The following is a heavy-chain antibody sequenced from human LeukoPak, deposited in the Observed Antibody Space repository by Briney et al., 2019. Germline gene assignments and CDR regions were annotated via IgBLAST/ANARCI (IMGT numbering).Heavy chain of an antibody. CDR1: GYSISSGYY. CDR3: ARRDYKAYS. J-gene: IGHJ4*02. Sequence: SETLSLTCAVSGYSISSGYYWGWIRPPPGKGLEWIGSIYHSGSTYYNPSLKSRVTISVDTSKNQSSLKLSSVTAADTAVYYCARRDYKAYSWGQGTLVTVSS. CDR2: IYHSGST. D-gene: IGHD4-11*01. V-gene: IGHV4-38-2*01.